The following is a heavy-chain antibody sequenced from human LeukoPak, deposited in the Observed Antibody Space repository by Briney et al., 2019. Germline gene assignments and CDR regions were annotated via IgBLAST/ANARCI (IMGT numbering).Heavy chain of an antibody. V-gene: IGHV3-66*01. CDR2: IQNGGNT. D-gene: IGHD3-16*01. J-gene: IGHJ4*02. CDR1: GITVSNNY. Sequence: GGSLGLSCAVSGITVSNNYMSWVRQAPGKGLEWISVIQNGGNTDYADSVKGRFTVSRDNYKNTVFLQMNSLRAEDTAMYYCARASGGYWGQGTLVTVSS. CDR3: ARASGGY.